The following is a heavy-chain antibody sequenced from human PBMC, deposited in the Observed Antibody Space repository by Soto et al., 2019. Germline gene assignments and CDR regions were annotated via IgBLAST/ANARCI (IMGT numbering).Heavy chain of an antibody. J-gene: IGHJ4*02. D-gene: IGHD3-16*01. Sequence: GGSLRLSCAASGFTFSSYWMIWVRQAPGKGLKWVANIKQDGSEKYYVYSVKGRFTISRDNAKNSLYLQMNSLRAEDTAVYYCARDRVWGPFDYCGQGTLVTVSS. CDR2: IKQDGSEK. CDR3: ARDRVWGPFDY. CDR1: GFTFSSYW. V-gene: IGHV3-7*03.